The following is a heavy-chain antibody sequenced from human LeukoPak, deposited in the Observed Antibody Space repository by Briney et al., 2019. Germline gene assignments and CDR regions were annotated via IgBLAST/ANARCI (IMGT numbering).Heavy chain of an antibody. J-gene: IGHJ4*02. D-gene: IGHD1-26*01. CDR2: INPNSGGT. V-gene: IGHV1-2*02. CDR3: ARDRFSGGSYYEALY. Sequence: ASVKVSCKASGYTFTGYYMHWVQQAPGQGLEWMGWINPNSGGTNYAQKFQGRVTMTRDTSISTAYMELSRLRSDDTAVYYCARDRFSGGSYYEALYWGQGTLVTVSS. CDR1: GYTFTGYY.